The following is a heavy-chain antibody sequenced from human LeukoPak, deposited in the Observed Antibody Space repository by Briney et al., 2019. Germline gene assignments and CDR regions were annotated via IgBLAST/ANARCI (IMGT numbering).Heavy chain of an antibody. J-gene: IGHJ5*02. Sequence: VASVKVSCKASGYTFTSYGISWVRQAPGQGLEWMGWISAYNGNTNYAQKLQGRVTMTTDTSTSTAYMELRSLRSDDTAVYYCARERGSYDILTDYYEGNGFDPWGQGTLVTVSS. CDR1: GYTFTSYG. D-gene: IGHD3-9*01. CDR2: ISAYNGNT. V-gene: IGHV1-18*01. CDR3: ARERGSYDILTDYYEGNGFDP.